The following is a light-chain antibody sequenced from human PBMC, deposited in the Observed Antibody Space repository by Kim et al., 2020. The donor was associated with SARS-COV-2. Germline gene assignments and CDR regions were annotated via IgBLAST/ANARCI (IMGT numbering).Light chain of an antibody. V-gene: IGLV6-57*03. CDR2: EDS. Sequence: NTQTISCTRTSGNIADYYVQWYQQRPGSAPTIVIYEDSERPSGVPDRFSGSSDTASSSASLTISGLKTEDEADYYCQSYDISNVIFGGGTQLTVL. CDR1: SGNIADYY. J-gene: IGLJ2*01. CDR3: QSYDISNVI.